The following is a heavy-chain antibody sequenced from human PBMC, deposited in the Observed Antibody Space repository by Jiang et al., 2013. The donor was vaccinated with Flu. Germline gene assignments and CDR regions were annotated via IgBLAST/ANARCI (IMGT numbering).Heavy chain of an antibody. CDR1: GFNFETYW. D-gene: IGHD3-22*01. Sequence: QLVESGGGLVKPGGSLRLSCEVSGFNFETYWMTWVRQAPGKGLEWVANIKQDGSEEYYVDSVKGRFTISRDNAKNSLYLQMNRLRAEDTAMYYCARPRPGNSGDYYYVGAGHYFDYWGQGTLVTVSS. V-gene: IGHV3-7*01. CDR3: ARPRPGNSGDYYYVGAGHYFDY. CDR2: IKQDGSEE. J-gene: IGHJ4*02.